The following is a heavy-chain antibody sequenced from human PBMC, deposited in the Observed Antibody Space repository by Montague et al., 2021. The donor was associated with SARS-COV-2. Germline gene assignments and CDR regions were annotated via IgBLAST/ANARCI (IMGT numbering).Heavy chain of an antibody. D-gene: IGHD1-20*01. CDR2: IYNSGST. CDR1: GGSISGYY. V-gene: IGHV4-4*07. J-gene: IGHJ4*02. Sequence: SETLSLTCTVSGGSISGYYWSWFRQSAGKGLEWIGRIYNSGSTSYNPSLKSRVTMSVATSKNQFSLKLSSVTAADTAVYYCVRDQGRSNWNYPDYWGQGTLVTVSS. CDR3: VRDQGRSNWNYPDY.